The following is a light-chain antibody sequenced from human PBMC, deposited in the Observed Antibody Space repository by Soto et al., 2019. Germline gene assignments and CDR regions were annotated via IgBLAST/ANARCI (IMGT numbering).Light chain of an antibody. CDR2: GNS. CDR3: QSYDSSLSAWV. V-gene: IGLV1-40*01. J-gene: IGLJ3*02. Sequence: QSVLTQPPSVSGAPGQRVTISCTESSSNIGAGYDVHWYQQLPGTAPKLLIYGNSNRPSGVPDRFSGSKSGTSASLAITGLQAEDEADYYRQSYDSSLSAWVFGGGTKLTVL. CDR1: SSNIGAGYD.